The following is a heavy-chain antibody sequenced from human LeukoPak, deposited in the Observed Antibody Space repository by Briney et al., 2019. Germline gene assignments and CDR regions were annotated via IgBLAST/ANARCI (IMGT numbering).Heavy chain of an antibody. V-gene: IGHV1-8*03. Sequence: ASVKVSCKASGNTFTTYDINWVRQATGQGLEWMGWMDPNSGNTGYAQKFQGRVTFTRNTSISTAYMELSSLRSEDTAVYYCARDQDYYDSSGMGYWGQGTLVTVSS. D-gene: IGHD3-22*01. J-gene: IGHJ4*02. CDR3: ARDQDYYDSSGMGY. CDR2: MDPNSGNT. CDR1: GNTFTTYD.